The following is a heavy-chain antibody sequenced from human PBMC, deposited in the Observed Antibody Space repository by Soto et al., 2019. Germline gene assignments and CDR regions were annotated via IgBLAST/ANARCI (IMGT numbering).Heavy chain of an antibody. CDR1: TGSIDNYY. CDR2: IYNSGST. Sequence: SETLSLTCTVSTGSIDNYYWTWIRQPPGKGLEWIGYIYNSGSTNYSPSLKSRVTISLDTSKSQFSLKLNSVTAADTAVYFCARLEGLATISYYFDFWGPGALVTVSS. CDR3: ARLEGLATISYYFDF. J-gene: IGHJ4*02. V-gene: IGHV4-59*08. D-gene: IGHD3-9*01.